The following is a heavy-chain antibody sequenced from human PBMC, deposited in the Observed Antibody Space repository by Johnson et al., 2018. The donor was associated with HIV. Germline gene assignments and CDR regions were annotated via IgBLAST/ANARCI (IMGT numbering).Heavy chain of an antibody. J-gene: IGHJ3*02. CDR1: GFTVSSNY. D-gene: IGHD2-8*02. Sequence: QVQLVESGGGLVQPGGSLRLSCAASGFTVSSNYMSWVRQAPGKGLAWVAVISYDGSNKYYGDSVKGRFTISIDNSRNTLYLEMNSLRAEDTAVYYCARDNEDIVLVGAFDIWGQGTMVTVSS. CDR2: ISYDGSNK. CDR3: ARDNEDIVLVGAFDI. V-gene: IGHV3-30-3*01.